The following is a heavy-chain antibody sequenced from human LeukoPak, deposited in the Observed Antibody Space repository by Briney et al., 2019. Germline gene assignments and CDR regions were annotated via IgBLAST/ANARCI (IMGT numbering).Heavy chain of an antibody. J-gene: IGHJ6*03. CDR2: ISTNGGST. Sequence: GGSLRLSCAASGFTFSNYAMHWVRQAPGKGLEYVSAISTNGGSTYANSVKGRFTISRDDSKNTLYLQMNSLKTEDTAVYYCTTVGYSRLGYYYYYMDVWGKGTTVTVSS. D-gene: IGHD5-18*01. CDR1: GFTFSNYA. V-gene: IGHV3-64*01. CDR3: TTVGYSRLGYYYYYMDV.